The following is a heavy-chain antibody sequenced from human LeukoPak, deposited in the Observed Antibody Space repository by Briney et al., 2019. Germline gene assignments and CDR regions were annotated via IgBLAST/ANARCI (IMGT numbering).Heavy chain of an antibody. D-gene: IGHD5-18*01. CDR2: IYYSGTT. CDR1: GGSISSYY. CDR3: GTNAGGHREAPFYY. Sequence: SETLSLTCTVSGGSISSYYWSWVRQPPGKGREGIGYIYYSGTTNYHPSLNSRVTISIDTSKTQFSLKLTSVTAADTAVYYCGTNAGGHREAPFYYCDQGALVTVSS. J-gene: IGHJ4*02. V-gene: IGHV4-59*01.